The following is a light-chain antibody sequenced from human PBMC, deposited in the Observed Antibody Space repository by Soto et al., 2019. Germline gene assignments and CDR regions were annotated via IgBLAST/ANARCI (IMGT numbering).Light chain of an antibody. CDR2: DAS. V-gene: IGKV1-33*01. J-gene: IGKJ3*01. Sequence: DIPMTQSPSSLSASVGDTVTITCQASQDITNHLNWYQQKPGKAPNLLIYDASHLETGVPSRFSGSGSGTYFTITISCLQPEYIARYYCQKYDDVPQFGPGTKVDF. CDR1: QDITNH. CDR3: QKYDDVPQ.